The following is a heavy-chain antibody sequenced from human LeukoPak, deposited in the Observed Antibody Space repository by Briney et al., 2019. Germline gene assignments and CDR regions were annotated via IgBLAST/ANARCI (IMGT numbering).Heavy chain of an antibody. V-gene: IGHV4-59*01. Sequence: PSETLSLTCTVSGGSISSYYWSWIRQPPGEGLEWIGYIYYSGSTNYNPSLKSRVTISVDTSKNQFSLKLSSVTAADTAVYYCARARNSYYFDYWGQGTLVTVSS. CDR3: ARARNSYYFDY. J-gene: IGHJ4*02. CDR1: GGSISSYY. CDR2: IYYSGST. D-gene: IGHD4-23*01.